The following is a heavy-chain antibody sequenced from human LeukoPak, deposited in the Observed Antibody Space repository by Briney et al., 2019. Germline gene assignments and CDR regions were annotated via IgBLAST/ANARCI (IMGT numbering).Heavy chain of an antibody. Sequence: GGSLRLSCAASGFTFTTYGMSWVRQAPGKGLEWVSAISGSGGSTYYADSVKGRFTISRDNSKNTLYLQMNSLRAEDTAVYYCAKDIGIAAAGTFSYFDYWGQGTLVTVSS. CDR1: GFTFTTYG. D-gene: IGHD6-13*01. CDR3: AKDIGIAAAGTFSYFDY. J-gene: IGHJ4*02. CDR2: ISGSGGST. V-gene: IGHV3-23*01.